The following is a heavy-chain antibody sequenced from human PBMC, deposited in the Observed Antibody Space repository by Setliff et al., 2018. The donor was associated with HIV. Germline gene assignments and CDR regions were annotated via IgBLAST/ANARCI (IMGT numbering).Heavy chain of an antibody. D-gene: IGHD4-17*01. Sequence: SVKVSCKASGGAFTSYAFSWVRQAPGQGLEWMGRIIPVYHTTDYAPQFQGRVTITADKSTSTVYMDLSNLRSDDTATYYCAPDFGDNWFDPWAREPWSPSPQ. CDR3: APDFGDNWFDP. J-gene: IGHJ5*02. CDR1: GGAFTSYA. CDR2: IIPVYHTT. V-gene: IGHV1-69*06.